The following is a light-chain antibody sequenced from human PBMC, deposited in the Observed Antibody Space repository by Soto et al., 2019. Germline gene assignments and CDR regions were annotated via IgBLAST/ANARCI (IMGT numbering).Light chain of an antibody. J-gene: IGKJ4*01. CDR3: KQFSSYPLT. V-gene: IGKV3-20*01. CDR1: QTVRNNY. CDR2: DAS. Sequence: EFVLPQSPGTMSLSPGARSTLSCRASQTVRNNYLAWYQQKPGQAPRLLIYDASSRATGIPDRFSGGGSGTDFTLTISRLEPEEFAVYYCKQFSSYPLTVGGGTKVVIK.